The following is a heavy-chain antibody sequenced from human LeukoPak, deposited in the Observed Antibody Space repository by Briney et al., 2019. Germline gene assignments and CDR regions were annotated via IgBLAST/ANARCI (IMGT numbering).Heavy chain of an antibody. CDR2: IWYDGSDK. Sequence: PGRFLRLSCAASGFTFSGYGMHWVRQASGKGLEWVAVIWYDGSDKYYADSVKGRFTISRDNSKNMLYLEMNSLRAEDTAVYYCARGDIVATNDALDIWGQGTMVTVSS. J-gene: IGHJ3*02. D-gene: IGHD5-12*01. V-gene: IGHV3-33*01. CDR3: ARGDIVATNDALDI. CDR1: GFTFSGYG.